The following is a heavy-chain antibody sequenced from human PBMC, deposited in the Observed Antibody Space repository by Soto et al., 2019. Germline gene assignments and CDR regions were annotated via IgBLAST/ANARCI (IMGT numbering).Heavy chain of an antibody. CDR1: GGSISSGGYY. J-gene: IGHJ6*02. CDR2: IYYSGST. V-gene: IGHV4-31*03. D-gene: IGHD2-15*01. Sequence: SETLSLTCTVSGGSISSGGYYWSWIRQHPGKGLEWIGYIYYSGSTYYNPSLKSRVTISVDTSKNQFSLKLSSVTAADTAVYYCARDFRYGGNAPYYYGMDVWGQGTTVTVSS. CDR3: ARDFRYGGNAPYYYGMDV.